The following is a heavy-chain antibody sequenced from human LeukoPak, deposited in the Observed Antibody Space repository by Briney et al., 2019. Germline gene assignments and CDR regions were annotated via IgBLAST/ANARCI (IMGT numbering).Heavy chain of an antibody. CDR2: IYYCGST. CDR1: GGSISSYY. D-gene: IGHD3-16*02. V-gene: IGHV4-59*01. Sequence: SETLSLTCTVSGGSISSYYWSWIRQPPGKGLEWIGYIYYCGSTNYNPSLKSRVTISVDTSKNQFSLKLSSVTAADTAVYYCARGLRLGELSFDYWGQGTLVTVSS. CDR3: ARGLRLGELSFDY. J-gene: IGHJ4*02.